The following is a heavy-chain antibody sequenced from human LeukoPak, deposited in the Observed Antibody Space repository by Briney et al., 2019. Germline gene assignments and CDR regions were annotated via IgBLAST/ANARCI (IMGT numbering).Heavy chain of an antibody. CDR3: GVGRYFDWLPIPSFDY. V-gene: IGHV1-18*01. J-gene: IGHJ4*02. D-gene: IGHD3-9*01. CDR2: ISAYNGNT. Sequence: GSVKVSCKASGYTFTSYGISWVRQAPGQGLEWMGWISAYNGNTNYAQKLQGRVTMTTDTSTSTAYMELRSLRSDDTAVYYCGVGRYFDWLPIPSFDYWGQGTLVTVSS. CDR1: GYTFTSYG.